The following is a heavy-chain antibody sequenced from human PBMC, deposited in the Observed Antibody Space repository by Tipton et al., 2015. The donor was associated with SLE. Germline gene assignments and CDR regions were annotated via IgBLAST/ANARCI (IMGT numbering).Heavy chain of an antibody. CDR2: IIPIFGTA. V-gene: IGHV1-69*01. D-gene: IGHD3-9*01. Sequence: QSGAEVKKPGSSVKVSCKASGGTFSSYAISWVRQAPGQGLEWMGVIIPIFGTANYAQKFQGRVTITADESTSTAYMELSSLRSEDPAVYYCARWGHDYSLTGYFPAPGFYYSGFDVWGQGTTAAVSS. J-gene: IGHJ6*02. CDR1: GGTFSSYA. CDR3: ARWGHDYSLTGYFPAPGFYYSGFDV.